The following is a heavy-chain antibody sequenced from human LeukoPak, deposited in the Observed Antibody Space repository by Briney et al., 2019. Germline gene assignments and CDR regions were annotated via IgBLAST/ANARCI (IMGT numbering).Heavy chain of an antibody. J-gene: IGHJ4*02. D-gene: IGHD7-27*01. CDR1: GFTFSIYT. CDR2: IGLSETTI. CDR3: VRDHLWASDY. V-gene: IGHV3-48*04. Sequence: GGSLRLSCAASGFTFSIYTMNWVRQAPGKGLEWISYIGLSETTISYADSVKGRFTISRDSARNSLSLQMNYLRAEDTAIYYCVRDHLWASDYWGQGALVAVSS.